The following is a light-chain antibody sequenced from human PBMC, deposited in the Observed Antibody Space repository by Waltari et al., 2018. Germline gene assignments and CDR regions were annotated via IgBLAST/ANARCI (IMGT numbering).Light chain of an antibody. V-gene: IGKV1-5*01. CDR1: QSIAGW. CDR3: QHYNSLPFT. CDR2: KVS. Sequence: EIQMTQSPSPLSASVGEKVSITCQASQSIAGWLAWYQQKPGKAPKPLIYKVSTLENGVPSRFSGSGSGTDFTLTISSLQPEDFATYYCQHYNSLPFTFGGGTKVELK. J-gene: IGKJ4*01.